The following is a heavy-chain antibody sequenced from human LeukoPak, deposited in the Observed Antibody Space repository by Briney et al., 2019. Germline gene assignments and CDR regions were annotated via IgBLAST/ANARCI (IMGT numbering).Heavy chain of an antibody. V-gene: IGHV3-21*01. J-gene: IGHJ4*02. D-gene: IGHD5-18*01. CDR2: ISSSSYI. CDR1: GFTFSSYS. CDR3: ARVSGYSYAVYYFDY. Sequence: PGGSLRLSCAASGFTFSSYSMNWVRQAPGKGLEWVSSISSSSYIYYADSVKGRFTISRDNAKNSLYLQMNSLRAEDTAVYYCARVSGYSYAVYYFDYWGQGTLVTVSS.